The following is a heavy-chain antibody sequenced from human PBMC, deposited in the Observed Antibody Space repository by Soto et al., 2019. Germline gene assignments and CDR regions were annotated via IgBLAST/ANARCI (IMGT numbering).Heavy chain of an antibody. CDR1: GFSFSDAW. Sequence: GGSLRLSCXASGFSFSDAWMNWVRQAPGKGLEWVGHIKNKEDGETTDFAAPVKGRFTISRDDSKHILYLQMNSLKIEDSGMYYCTTLGPSWGQGTLVTVSS. J-gene: IGHJ5*02. CDR2: IKNKEDGETT. V-gene: IGHV3-15*07. CDR3: TTLGPS.